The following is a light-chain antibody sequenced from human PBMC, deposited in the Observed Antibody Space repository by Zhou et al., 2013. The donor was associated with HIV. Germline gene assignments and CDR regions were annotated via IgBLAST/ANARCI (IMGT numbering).Light chain of an antibody. V-gene: IGLV1-40*01. CDR1: SSNIGAGYD. CDR3: GTWDNSLNAGV. J-gene: IGLJ3*02. Sequence: QSVLTQPPSVSGAPGQRVTISCTGSSSNIGAGYDVHWYQQLPGTAPKLLIYGNSNRPSGVPDRFSGSKSATSASLAITGLQAEDEADYYCGTWDNSLNAGVFGGGTKLTVL. CDR2: GNS.